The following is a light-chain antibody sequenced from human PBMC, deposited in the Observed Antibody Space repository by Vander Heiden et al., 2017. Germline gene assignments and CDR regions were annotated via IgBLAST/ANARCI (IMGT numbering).Light chain of an antibody. V-gene: IGKV1-39*01. Sequence: FLLPHSPSSLSPSVGDRVTITCRASQSISSYLNWYQQKPGKAPKLLIYAASSLQSGVPSRFSGSGSGTDFTLTISSLQPEDFATYYCQQSYSTPKTFGQGTKVEIK. CDR1: QSISSY. J-gene: IGKJ1*01. CDR3: QQSYSTPKT. CDR2: AAS.